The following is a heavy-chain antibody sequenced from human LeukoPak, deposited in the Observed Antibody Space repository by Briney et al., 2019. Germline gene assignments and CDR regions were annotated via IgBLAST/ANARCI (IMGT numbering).Heavy chain of an antibody. D-gene: IGHD3-22*01. CDR2: IWYDGSNK. CDR1: GFTFSSYG. Sequence: QPGRSLRLSCAASGFTFSSYGMHWVRQAPGKGLEWVAVIWYDGSNKYYADSVKGRFTISRDNSKNTLYLQMNSLRAEDTAVYYCARAGYYDSSGYSYWGQGTLVTVSS. CDR3: ARAGYYDSSGYSY. J-gene: IGHJ4*02. V-gene: IGHV3-33*01.